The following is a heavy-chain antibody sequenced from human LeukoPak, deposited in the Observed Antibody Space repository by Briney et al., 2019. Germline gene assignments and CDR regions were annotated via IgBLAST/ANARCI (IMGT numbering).Heavy chain of an antibody. V-gene: IGHV4-59*01. CDR3: ARVGPGSGGWYFKFDY. Sequence: SETLSLTCTVSGGSISSYYWSWIRQPPGKGLEWIGYIYYTGSTTYNPSLKSRVTISVDTSKNQFSLKLTSVTAADTAVYYCARVGPGSGGWYFKFDYWGQGTLVTVSS. CDR1: GGSISSYY. J-gene: IGHJ4*02. D-gene: IGHD6-19*01. CDR2: IYYTGST.